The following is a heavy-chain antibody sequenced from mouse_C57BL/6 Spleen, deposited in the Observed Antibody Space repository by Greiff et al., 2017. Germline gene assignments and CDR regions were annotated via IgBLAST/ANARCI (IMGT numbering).Heavy chain of an antibody. J-gene: IGHJ2*01. CDR1: GYAFSSSW. CDR2: VYPGDGET. Sequence: VQLQESGPELVKPGASVKISCKASGYAFSSSWLNWVKQRPGKGLEWIGRVYPGDGETNYNGKFKGKATLAADKSSSTAYMQLSSLTSEDFAVYFCARGGYYGYYFDYWGQGTTLTVSS. V-gene: IGHV1-82*01. CDR3: ARGGYYGYYFDY. D-gene: IGHD1-2*01.